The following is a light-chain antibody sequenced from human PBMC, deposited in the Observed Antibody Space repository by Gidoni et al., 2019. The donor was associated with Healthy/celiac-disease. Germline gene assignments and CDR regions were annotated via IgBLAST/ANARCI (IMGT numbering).Light chain of an antibody. V-gene: IGKV1-6*01. Sequence: AIQMTQSPSSLSASVGDRVTITCRASHGIRNDLGWYQQKPGKAPKLLPSRFSGSGSGTDFTLTISSLQPEDFATYYCLQDYNYPWTFGQGTKVEIK. CDR3: LQDYNYPWT. J-gene: IGKJ1*01. CDR1: HGIRND.